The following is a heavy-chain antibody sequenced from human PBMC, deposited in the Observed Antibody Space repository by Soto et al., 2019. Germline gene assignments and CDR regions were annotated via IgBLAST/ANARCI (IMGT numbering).Heavy chain of an antibody. J-gene: IGHJ5*02. Sequence: QLQLQESGPGLVKPSETLSLTCTVSGGSISSSSYYWGWIRQPPGKGLEWIGSIYYSGSTYYNPSLKSRVTISVHTSKNQLSLKLSSVTAADTALYYCARHPYYDFWSGYYCWFDPWGQGTLVTVSS. CDR3: ARHPYYDFWSGYYCWFDP. V-gene: IGHV4-39*01. CDR2: IYYSGST. CDR1: GGSISSSSYY. D-gene: IGHD3-3*01.